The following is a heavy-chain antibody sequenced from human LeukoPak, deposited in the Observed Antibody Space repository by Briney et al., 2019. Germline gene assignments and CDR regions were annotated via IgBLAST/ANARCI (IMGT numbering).Heavy chain of an antibody. J-gene: IGHJ3*02. D-gene: IGHD2-2*01. Sequence: GASVKVCCKASGYTFTSYAMHWVRQAPGQRLEWMGWINAGNGNTKYSQKFQYRVTITRDTSASTAYMELSSLRSEDTAVYYCAQTYCSSTRCYPGAFDIWGQGTMVTVSS. CDR1: GYTFTSYA. CDR2: INAGNGNT. V-gene: IGHV1-3*01. CDR3: AQTYCSSTRCYPGAFDI.